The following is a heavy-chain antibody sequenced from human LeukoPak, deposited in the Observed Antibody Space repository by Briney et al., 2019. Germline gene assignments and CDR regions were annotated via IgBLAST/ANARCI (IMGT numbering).Heavy chain of an antibody. CDR2: IKQDGSEK. J-gene: IGHJ4*02. Sequence: SGGSLRLSCAASGFTFSRYWMSWVRQAPGKGLEWVANIKQDGSEKYYVDSVKGRFTISRDNAKNSLYLQMNSLRAEDTAVYYCARDSSGWYRDYWGQGTLVTVSS. V-gene: IGHV3-7*01. CDR1: GFTFSRYW. D-gene: IGHD6-19*01. CDR3: ARDSSGWYRDY.